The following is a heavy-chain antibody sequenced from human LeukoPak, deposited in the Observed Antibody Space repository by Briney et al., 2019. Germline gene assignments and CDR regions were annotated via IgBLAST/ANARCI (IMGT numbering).Heavy chain of an antibody. J-gene: IGHJ3*02. V-gene: IGHV4-59*08. D-gene: IGHD5-12*01. Sequence: SETLSLTCTVSGGSISSYYWSWIRQPPGKGLEWVGYIYCSGITNYNSSLKSRVTISVDTSKNQFSLKLSSVTAADTAVYYCARHHSGLFAFDIWGQGTMVTVSS. CDR2: IYCSGIT. CDR3: ARHHSGLFAFDI. CDR1: GGSISSYY.